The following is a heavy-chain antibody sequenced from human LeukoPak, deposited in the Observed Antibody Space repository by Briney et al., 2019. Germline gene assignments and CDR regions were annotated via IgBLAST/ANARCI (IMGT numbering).Heavy chain of an antibody. J-gene: IGHJ3*02. Sequence: GGSLRLSCAASGFTFSNYDIHWVCQAPGKGLEWVAVISYDGSNKYYADSVKGRFTISRDNSKNTLYLQMNSLRAEDTAVYYCARDFRAGGVTSKAFDIWGQGTMVTVSS. CDR2: ISYDGSNK. D-gene: IGHD3-16*01. CDR3: ARDFRAGGVTSKAFDI. CDR1: GFTFSNYD. V-gene: IGHV3-30*04.